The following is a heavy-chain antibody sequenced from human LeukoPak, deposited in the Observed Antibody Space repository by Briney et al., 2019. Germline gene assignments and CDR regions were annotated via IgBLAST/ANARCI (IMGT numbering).Heavy chain of an antibody. J-gene: IGHJ4*02. CDR2: ISYDGSNK. CDR3: ASLVTDMDPTRGAFDY. CDR1: GFTFSSYA. D-gene: IGHD2-15*01. V-gene: IGHV3-30*04. Sequence: GRSLRLSCAASGFTFSSYAMHWVRQAPGKGLEWAAVISYDGSNKYYADSVKGRFTISRDNSKNTLYLQMNSLRAEDTAVYYCASLVTDMDPTRGAFDYWGQGTLVTVSS.